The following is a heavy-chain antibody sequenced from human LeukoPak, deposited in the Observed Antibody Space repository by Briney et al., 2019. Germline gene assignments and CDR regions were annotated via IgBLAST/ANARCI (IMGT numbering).Heavy chain of an antibody. CDR2: ISAYNGNT. V-gene: IGHV1-18*01. J-gene: IGHJ4*02. CDR3: ARARPGAYCGTTSCFSDC. Sequence: GASVKVSCKASGYIFTSYGISWVRQGPGQGLEWVGWISAYNGNTKFAPNLQDRVTMTTDTSTATAYMELRSLRLNDTDGYFCARARPGAYCGTTSCFSDCWGQGTLVTVSS. CDR1: GYIFTSYG. D-gene: IGHD2-2*01.